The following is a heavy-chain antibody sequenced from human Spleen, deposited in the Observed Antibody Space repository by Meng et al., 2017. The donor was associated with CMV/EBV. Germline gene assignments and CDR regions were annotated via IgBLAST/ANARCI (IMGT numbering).Heavy chain of an antibody. V-gene: IGHV3-66*02. CDR3: ACPTVTTPYYYGMDV. J-gene: IGHJ6*02. D-gene: IGHD4-11*01. CDR2: IYSGGST. Sequence: GESLKISCAASGFIVSSNYMTWVRQAPGKGLEWVSVIYSGGSTYYADSVKGRFTISRDNSKNTLYLQMNSLRAEDTAVYYCACPTVTTPYYYGMDVWGQGTTVTVSS. CDR1: GFIVSSNY.